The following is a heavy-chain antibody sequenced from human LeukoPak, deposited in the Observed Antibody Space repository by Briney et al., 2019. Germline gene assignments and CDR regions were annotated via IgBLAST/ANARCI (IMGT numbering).Heavy chain of an antibody. J-gene: IGHJ4*02. CDR1: GCTFSSYA. Sequence: ASVKVSCKASGCTFSSYAISWVRQAPGQGLEWMGGMIPIFGTANYAQKFQGRVSITADESTSTAYMELSSLRSEDTAVYYCARDRDSSGYYYSGVMDYWGQGTLVTVSS. CDR2: MIPIFGTA. V-gene: IGHV1-69*13. D-gene: IGHD3-22*01. CDR3: ARDRDSSGYYYSGVMDY.